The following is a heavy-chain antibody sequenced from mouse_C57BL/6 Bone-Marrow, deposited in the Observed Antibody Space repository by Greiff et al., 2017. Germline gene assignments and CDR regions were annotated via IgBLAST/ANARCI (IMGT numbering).Heavy chain of an antibody. CDR3: ARHRGYYDYDDGFAY. CDR2: ISGGGGNT. J-gene: IGHJ3*01. Sequence: EVQVVESGGGLVKPGGSLKLSCAASGFTFSSYTMSWVRQTPEQRLAWVATISGGGGNTYYPDRVQGRFTISRDNAKNTLYLQMSSLRSEDTALYDCARHRGYYDYDDGFAYWGQGTLVTVSA. D-gene: IGHD2-4*01. CDR1: GFTFSSYT. V-gene: IGHV5-9*01.